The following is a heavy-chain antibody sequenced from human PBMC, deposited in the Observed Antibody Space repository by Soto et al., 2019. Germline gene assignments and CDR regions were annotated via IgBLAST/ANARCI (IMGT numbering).Heavy chain of an antibody. D-gene: IGHD1-26*01. CDR2: IYYSGST. Sequence: SETLSLTCTVSGGSISSSSYYWGWIRQPPGKGLEWIGGIYYSGSTYYNPSFKSRVTISVDTSKNQFSLKLSSVTAADTAVYYCARPVQRSGSYLYGMDVWGQGNTVNVS. J-gene: IGHJ6*02. V-gene: IGHV4-39*01. CDR3: ARPVQRSGSYLYGMDV. CDR1: GGSISSSSYY.